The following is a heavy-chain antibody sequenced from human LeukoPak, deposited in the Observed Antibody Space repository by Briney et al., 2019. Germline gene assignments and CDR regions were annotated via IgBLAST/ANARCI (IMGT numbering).Heavy chain of an antibody. D-gene: IGHD1-26*01. Sequence: SETLSLTCFVSGDSITSRSFYWGWIRQPPGKNLEWIGNVYYNGRTSYNQSLKTRVTISVDTSRNHFSLKLTSVTAADTAVYYCARRGNGSFYYFDDWGQGTLVTVSS. CDR1: GDSITSRSFY. V-gene: IGHV4-39*02. CDR3: ARRGNGSFYYFDD. CDR2: VYYNGRT. J-gene: IGHJ4*02.